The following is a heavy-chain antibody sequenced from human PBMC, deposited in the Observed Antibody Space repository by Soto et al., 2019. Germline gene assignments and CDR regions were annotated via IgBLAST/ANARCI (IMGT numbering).Heavy chain of an antibody. J-gene: IGHJ4*02. CDR2: TYYNGNA. CDR3: ARHFVAVVIKGWGY. V-gene: IGHV4-34*01. D-gene: IGHD3-10*01. Sequence: GSLRLSCAASVFTFSDYYMSWIRQPPGKGLEWIGTTYYNGNAYYNPSLKSRVSMSVDTSKNQFSLKLVSVTAADTAVYYCARHFVAVVIKGWGYWGQGTLVTVSS. CDR1: VFTFSDYY.